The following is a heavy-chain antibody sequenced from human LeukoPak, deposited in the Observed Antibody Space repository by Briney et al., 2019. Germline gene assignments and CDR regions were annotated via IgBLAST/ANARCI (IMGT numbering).Heavy chain of an antibody. Sequence: SETLSLTCTVSGGSISSYYWSWIRQPPGKGLEWIGYIYYSGSTNYNPSLKSRVTISVDTSKNQFSLKLSSVTAADTAVYYCARHGPDTAMVGDFDYWGQGTLVTVSS. CDR2: IYYSGST. CDR1: GGSISSYY. V-gene: IGHV4-59*08. D-gene: IGHD5-18*01. CDR3: ARHGPDTAMVGDFDY. J-gene: IGHJ4*02.